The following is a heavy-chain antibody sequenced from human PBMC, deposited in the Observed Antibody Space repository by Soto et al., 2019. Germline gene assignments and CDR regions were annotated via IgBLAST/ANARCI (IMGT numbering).Heavy chain of an antibody. Sequence: SETLSLTCTVSGGSISSSSYYWGWIRQPPGKGLEWIGSIYYSGSTYYNPSLKSRVTISIDVSKNQFSLSLRSLTAADTAVYYCARSREFDYWSQGTLVTVSS. CDR2: IYYSGST. J-gene: IGHJ4*02. CDR3: ARSREFDY. V-gene: IGHV4-39*07. CDR1: GGSISSSSYY.